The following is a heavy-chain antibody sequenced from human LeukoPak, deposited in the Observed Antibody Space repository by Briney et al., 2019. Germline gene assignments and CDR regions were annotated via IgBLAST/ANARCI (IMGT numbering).Heavy chain of an antibody. J-gene: IGHJ5*02. CDR1: GGSISSGGYY. D-gene: IGHD3-9*01. CDR3: ARRDYDILTGYYNSVYWFDP. V-gene: IGHV4-31*03. CDR2: IYYSGST. Sequence: TSQTLSLTCTVSGGSISSGGYYWSWIRQHPGQGLEWIGYIYYSGSTYYNPSLKSRVTISVDTSKNQFSLKLSSVTAADTAVYYCARRDYDILTGYYNSVYWFDPWGQGTLVTVSS.